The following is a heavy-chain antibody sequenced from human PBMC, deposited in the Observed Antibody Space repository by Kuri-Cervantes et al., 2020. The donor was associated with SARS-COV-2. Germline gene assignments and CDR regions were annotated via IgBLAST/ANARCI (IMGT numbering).Heavy chain of an antibody. D-gene: IGHD3-16*02. CDR3: GRGPSWGYLWGTYRGGWDSFDI. J-gene: IGHJ3*02. CDR1: GYTFTDYY. CDR2: INPNSGGT. Sequence: ASVKVSCKASGYTFTDYYIHWVRQAPGQGLEWMGWINPNSGGTNSAQKFQVWVIMTRDTSISTAYMELSRLRSDDTAVYYCGRGPSWGYLWGTYRGGWDSFDIWGQGTTVTVSS. V-gene: IGHV1-2*04.